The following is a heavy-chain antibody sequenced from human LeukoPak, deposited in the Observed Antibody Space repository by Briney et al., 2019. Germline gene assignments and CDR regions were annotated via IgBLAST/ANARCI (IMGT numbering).Heavy chain of an antibody. V-gene: IGHV4-59*08. CDR3: ASLIVGANPSLTIFDY. CDR1: GGSLSSYY. Sequence: SETLSLTCTVSGGSLSSYYWSWIRQHPGKGLEWIGYIYYSGSTNYNPSLKSRVTISVDTSKNQFSLKLSSVTAADTAVYYCASLIVGANPSLTIFDYWGQGTLVTVSS. D-gene: IGHD1-26*01. CDR2: IYYSGST. J-gene: IGHJ4*02.